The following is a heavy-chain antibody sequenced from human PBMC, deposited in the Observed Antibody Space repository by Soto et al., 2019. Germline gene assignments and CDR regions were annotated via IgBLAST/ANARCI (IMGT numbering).Heavy chain of an antibody. J-gene: IGHJ4*02. V-gene: IGHV4-4*02. Sequence: SETLSLTCTVSGGSITNSNWWSWVRLPPAKGLEWIGDIYHAGSTKYNPSLERRVTMSVDTSKNQFGLTLTSVTAADTAVYFCARGPPIVGNARPLESWGQGTLVTVSS. CDR2: IYHAGST. D-gene: IGHD1-26*01. CDR1: GGSITNSNW. CDR3: ARGPPIVGNARPLES.